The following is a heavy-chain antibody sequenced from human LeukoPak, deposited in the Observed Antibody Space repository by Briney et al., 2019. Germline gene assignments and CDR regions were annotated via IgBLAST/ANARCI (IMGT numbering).Heavy chain of an antibody. CDR3: AKRSTPGGYYFGY. CDR2: ISGSGGST. J-gene: IGHJ4*02. V-gene: IGHV3-23*01. D-gene: IGHD3-10*01. CDR1: GFTFSSYA. Sequence: PGGSLRLSCEASGFTFSSYAMSWVRQSPGKGVEWVSAISGSGGSTYYADSVKGRFTISRDNSNNTLYLQMNSLRAEDTAVYYCAKRSTPGGYYFGYWGQGHLVTVSS.